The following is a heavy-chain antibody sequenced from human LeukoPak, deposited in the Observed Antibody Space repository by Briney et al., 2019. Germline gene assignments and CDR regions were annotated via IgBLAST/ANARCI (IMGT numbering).Heavy chain of an antibody. V-gene: IGHV4-39*01. CDR3: ARHDFGVYDFSAFDI. J-gene: IGHJ3*02. CDR1: GASISDSPYY. Sequence: SETLSLTCDVSGASISDSPYYWGWIRQSPGKGLEWIGSVLCSGTTHYNPSLKNRVSVSVDTSKNQFSLDLRSVTAADTALYYCARHDFGVYDFSAFDIWGQGTLIRVSS. CDR2: VLCSGTT. D-gene: IGHD5/OR15-5a*01.